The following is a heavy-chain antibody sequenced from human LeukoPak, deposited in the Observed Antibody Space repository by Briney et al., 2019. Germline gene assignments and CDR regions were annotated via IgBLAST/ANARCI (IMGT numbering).Heavy chain of an antibody. CDR3: ARATNPDNYDFWSGYYIGAFDI. CDR1: GGSISSGSYY. J-gene: IGHJ3*02. D-gene: IGHD3-3*01. Sequence: PSETLSLTCTVSGGSISSGSYYWSWIRQPAGKGLEWIGRIYTSGSTNYNPSLKSRVTISVDTSENQFSLKLSSVTAADTAVYYCARATNPDNYDFWSGYYIGAFDIWGQGTMVTVSS. CDR2: IYTSGST. V-gene: IGHV4-61*02.